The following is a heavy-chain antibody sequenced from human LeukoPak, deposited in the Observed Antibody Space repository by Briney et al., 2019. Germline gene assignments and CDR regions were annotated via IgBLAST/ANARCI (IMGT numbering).Heavy chain of an antibody. J-gene: IGHJ5*02. Sequence: SETLSLTCAVYGGSFSGYYWNWIRQPAGKGLEWIGYIYYSGSTNYNPSLKSRVTISVDTSKNQFSLKLSSVTAADTAVYYCARGGVRYFDWLFSNWFDPWGQGTLVTVSS. CDR3: ARGGVRYFDWLFSNWFDP. D-gene: IGHD3-9*01. CDR1: GGSFSGYY. V-gene: IGHV4-59*01. CDR2: IYYSGST.